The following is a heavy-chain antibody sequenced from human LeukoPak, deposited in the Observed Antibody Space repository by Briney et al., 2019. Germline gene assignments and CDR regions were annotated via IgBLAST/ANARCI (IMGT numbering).Heavy chain of an antibody. CDR2: IYYSGST. J-gene: IGHJ6*02. Sequence: SETLSLTCTVSGGSISSYYWSWIRQLPGKGLEWIGYIYYSGSTNYNPSLKSRVTISVDTSKNQFSLKLSSVTAADTAVYYCARQPHPSGMNVWGQGTTVTVSS. CDR3: ARQPHPSGMNV. V-gene: IGHV4-59*08. CDR1: GGSISSYY.